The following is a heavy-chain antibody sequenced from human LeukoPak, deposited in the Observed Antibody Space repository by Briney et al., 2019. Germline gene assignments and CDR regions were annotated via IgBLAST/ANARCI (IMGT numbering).Heavy chain of an antibody. Sequence: SETLSLTCTVSGGSINSTSNYWGWIRQPPGKGLEWIGSIYYSGSTSYNPSLKSRVTISVDTSKNQFSLKLSSVTAADTAVYYCARDSALPDYSNYQGYWGQGTLVTVPS. CDR2: IYYSGST. V-gene: IGHV4-39*07. CDR1: GGSINSTSNY. CDR3: ARDSALPDYSNYQGY. J-gene: IGHJ4*02. D-gene: IGHD4-11*01.